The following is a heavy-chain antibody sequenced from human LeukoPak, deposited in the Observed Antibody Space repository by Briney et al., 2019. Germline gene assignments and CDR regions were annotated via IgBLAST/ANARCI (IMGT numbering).Heavy chain of an antibody. Sequence: GGSLRLSCAASGFTFSSYAMHWVRQAPGKGLEWVAVISYDGSNKYYADSVKGRFTISRDNSKNTLHLQMNSLRAEDTAVYYCARRNAMDVWGQGTTVIVFS. CDR2: ISYDGSNK. CDR1: GFTFSSYA. CDR3: ARRNAMDV. J-gene: IGHJ6*02. V-gene: IGHV3-30-3*01.